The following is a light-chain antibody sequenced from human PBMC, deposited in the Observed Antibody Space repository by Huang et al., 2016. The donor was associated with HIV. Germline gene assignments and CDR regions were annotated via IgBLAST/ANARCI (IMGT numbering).Light chain of an antibody. CDR1: QSVSTF. J-gene: IGKJ5*01. CDR3: QQHSYWPIT. CDR2: DAS. V-gene: IGKV3-11*01. Sequence: DIVLTQSPATLSLSPGERATVSCRASQSVSTFLAWYQHKPGQAPRLLILDASNRASGVPARFGGTGSGTDFTLTISSLEPSDVAVDYCQQHSYWPITFGRGTRLEI.